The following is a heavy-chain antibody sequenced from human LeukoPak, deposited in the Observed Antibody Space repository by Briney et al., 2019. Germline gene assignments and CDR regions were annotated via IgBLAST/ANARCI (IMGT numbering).Heavy chain of an antibody. J-gene: IGHJ3*02. CDR1: GFTFSSYA. D-gene: IGHD5-24*01. CDR2: ISYDGSNK. CDR3: ATRELI. Sequence: GGSLRLSCAASGFTFSSYAMHWVRQAPGKGLEWVAVISYDGSNKYYADSVKGRFTISRDNSKNTLYLQMNSLRAEDTAVYYCATRELIWGQGTMVTVSS. V-gene: IGHV3-30*04.